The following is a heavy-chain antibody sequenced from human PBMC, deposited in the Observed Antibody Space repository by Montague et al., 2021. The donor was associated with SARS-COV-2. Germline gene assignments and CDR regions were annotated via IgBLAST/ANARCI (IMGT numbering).Heavy chain of an antibody. CDR2: MYNSEKI. Sequence: SETLSLTCTVSGASISSYSWSWIRQPPGKGLEWIGYMYNSEKISYNPSLQSRVTISVDTSKGQLSLKLNSVTAADTAAYFCARAIVSGLCSGGSCYKGYYYYMDVWGKGTTVTVSS. V-gene: IGHV4-59*13. D-gene: IGHD2-15*01. J-gene: IGHJ6*03. CDR1: GASISSYS. CDR3: ARAIVSGLCSGGSCYKGYYYYMDV.